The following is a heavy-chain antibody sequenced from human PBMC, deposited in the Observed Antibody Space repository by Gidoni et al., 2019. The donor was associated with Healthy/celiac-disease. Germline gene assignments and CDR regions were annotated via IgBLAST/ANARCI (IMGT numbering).Heavy chain of an antibody. Sequence: EVQLVESGGGLVKPGGSLRLSCAASGFTFIRYSMNWVRRAPGKGLEWVSSISSSSSYIYYTDAVKGRFTISRDNAKNSLYLQMNSLRAEDTAVYYCARDLSQNYYYYYGMDVWGQGTTVTVSS. CDR1: GFTFIRYS. CDR3: ARDLSQNYYYYYGMDV. CDR2: ISSSSSYI. V-gene: IGHV3-21*01. J-gene: IGHJ6*02.